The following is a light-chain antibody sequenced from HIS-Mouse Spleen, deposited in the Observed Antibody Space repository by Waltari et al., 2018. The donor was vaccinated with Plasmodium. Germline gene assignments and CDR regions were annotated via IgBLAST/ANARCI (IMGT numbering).Light chain of an antibody. CDR1: QSVSSN. CDR2: GAS. Sequence: EIVLTQSPGTLSLSPGERATLSCRASQSVSSNLAWYQQKPGQAPRLLIYGASTRATGIPARFSGSGSGTDFTLTISSLQSEDFAVYYCQQYNNWSFTFGPGTKVDIK. J-gene: IGKJ3*01. CDR3: QQYNNWSFT. V-gene: IGKV3-15*01.